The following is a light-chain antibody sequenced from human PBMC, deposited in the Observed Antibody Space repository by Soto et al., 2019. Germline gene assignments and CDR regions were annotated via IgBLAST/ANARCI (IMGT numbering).Light chain of an antibody. J-gene: IGLJ3*02. CDR3: TAWDDSLNAWL. CDR2: DDY. Sequence: QSVLTQPPSASGTPGQRVTISCSGSTSNIEENSVTWYQRLPGTAPKVLIYDDYQRPSGVPGRFSGSKSGTSASLAISDLQSEDEGDYYCTAWDDSLNAWLFGGGTKVTVL. V-gene: IGLV1-44*01. CDR1: TSNIEENS.